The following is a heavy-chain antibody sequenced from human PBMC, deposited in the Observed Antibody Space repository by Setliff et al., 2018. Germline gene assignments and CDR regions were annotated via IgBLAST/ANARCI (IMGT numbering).Heavy chain of an antibody. J-gene: IGHJ4*02. Sequence: SETLSLTCAVSGYSTSSGYYWGWIRQPPGKGLEWIGSIHHRGSTYYNPSLKSRVTISVDKSKNQFSLKLSSVTAADTAVYYCARRVDYDFWSGHTDYWGQGTLVTVPQ. D-gene: IGHD3-3*01. CDR1: GYSTSSGYY. V-gene: IGHV4-38-2*01. CDR3: ARRVDYDFWSGHTDY. CDR2: IHHRGST.